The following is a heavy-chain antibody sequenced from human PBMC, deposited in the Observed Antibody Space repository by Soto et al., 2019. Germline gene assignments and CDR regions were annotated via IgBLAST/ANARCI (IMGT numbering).Heavy chain of an antibody. V-gene: IGHV5-51*01. D-gene: IGHD2-21*02. CDR3: ARVYCGGDCPFDY. CDR1: GNSFPNYW. J-gene: IGHJ4*02. CDR2: IYPYDSDT. Sequence: HGESLKISCKGSGNSFPNYWIAWVRQMPGKGLEWMGLIYPYDSDTRYSPSFQGQVTFSADKSISTAYLQWSSLKASDSAMYYCARVYCGGDCPFDYWGQGTLVTVSS.